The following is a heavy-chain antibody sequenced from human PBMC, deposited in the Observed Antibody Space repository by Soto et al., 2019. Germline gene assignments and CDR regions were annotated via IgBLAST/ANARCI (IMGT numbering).Heavy chain of an antibody. Sequence: NPSETLSLTCTVSGGSISSYYWSWIRHPPGKGLEWIGYIYYSGSTNYNPSLKSRVTISVDTSKNQFPLKLSSVTAADTAVYYCASSFYYGSGSYLDYWGQGTLVTVPQ. CDR2: IYYSGST. V-gene: IGHV4-59*01. CDR1: GGSISSYY. D-gene: IGHD3-10*01. CDR3: ASSFYYGSGSYLDY. J-gene: IGHJ4*02.